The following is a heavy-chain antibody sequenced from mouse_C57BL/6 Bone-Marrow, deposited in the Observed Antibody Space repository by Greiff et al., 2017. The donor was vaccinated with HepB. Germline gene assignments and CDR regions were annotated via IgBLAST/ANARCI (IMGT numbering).Heavy chain of an antibody. J-gene: IGHJ3*01. CDR1: GYTFTSYG. Sequence: VKLQQSGAELARPGASVKLSCKASGYTFTSYGISWVKQRTGQGLEWIGEIYPRSGNTYYNEKFKGKATLTADKSSSTAYMELRSLTSEDSAVYFCARHPFAYWGQGTLVTVSA. V-gene: IGHV1-81*01. CDR2: IYPRSGNT. CDR3: ARHPFAY.